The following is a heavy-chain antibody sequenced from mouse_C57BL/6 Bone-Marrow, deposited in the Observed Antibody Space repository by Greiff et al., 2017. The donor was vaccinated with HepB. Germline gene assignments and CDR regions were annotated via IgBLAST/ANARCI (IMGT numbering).Heavy chain of an antibody. D-gene: IGHD1-1*01. CDR2: IHPNSGST. J-gene: IGHJ4*01. V-gene: IGHV1-64*01. Sequence: QVQLKQSGAELVKPGASVKLSCKASGYTFTSYWMHWVKQRPGQGLEWIGMIHPNSGSTNYNEKFKSKATLTVDKSSSTAYMQLSSLTSEDSAVYYCARCTTVVAHYYAMDYWGQGTSVTVSS. CDR1: GYTFTSYW. CDR3: ARCTTVVAHYYAMDY.